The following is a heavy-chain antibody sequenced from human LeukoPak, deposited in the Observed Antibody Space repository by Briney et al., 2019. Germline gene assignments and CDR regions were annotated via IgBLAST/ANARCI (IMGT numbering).Heavy chain of an antibody. CDR1: GYTFTGYY. J-gene: IGHJ4*02. V-gene: IGHV1-2*02. D-gene: IGHD3-22*01. CDR3: ARSYYDSSGPRFDY. CDR2: INPNSGGT. Sequence: ASVTVSCKASGYTFTGYYMHWVRQAPGQGLEWMGWINPNSGGTNYAQKFQGRVTMTRDTSISTAYMELSRLRSDDTAVYYCARSYYDSSGPRFDYWDQGTLVTVSS.